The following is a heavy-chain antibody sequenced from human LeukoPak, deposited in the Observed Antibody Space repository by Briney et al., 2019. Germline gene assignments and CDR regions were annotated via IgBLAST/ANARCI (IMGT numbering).Heavy chain of an antibody. J-gene: IGHJ4*02. D-gene: IGHD3-3*01. Sequence: PGGSLRLSCAASGFTFSSYWMHWVRQAPGKGLEWVGRIKSKTDGGTTDYAAPVKGRFTISRDDSKNTLYLQMNSLKTEDTAVYYCTTGYYDFWSGYSDYWGQGTLVTVSS. CDR2: IKSKTDGGTT. CDR3: TTGYYDFWSGYSDY. CDR1: GFTFSSYW. V-gene: IGHV3-15*07.